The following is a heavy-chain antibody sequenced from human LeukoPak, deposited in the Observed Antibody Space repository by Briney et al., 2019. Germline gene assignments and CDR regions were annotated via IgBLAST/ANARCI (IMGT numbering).Heavy chain of an antibody. CDR2: INPNSGGT. CDR1: GYTFTGYY. Sequence: ASVTVSCKASGYTFTGYYMHWVRQAPGQGLEWMGWINPNSGGTNYAQKFQGRVTMTRDTSISTAYMELSRLRSDDTAVYYCARDRGSRQWLVLNWFDPWGQGTLVTVSS. CDR3: ARDRGSRQWLVLNWFDP. D-gene: IGHD6-19*01. V-gene: IGHV1-2*02. J-gene: IGHJ5*02.